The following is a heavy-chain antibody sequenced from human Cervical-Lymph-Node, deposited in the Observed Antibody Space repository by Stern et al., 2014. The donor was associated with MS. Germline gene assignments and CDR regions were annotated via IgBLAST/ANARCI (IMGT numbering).Heavy chain of an antibody. J-gene: IGHJ4*02. CDR3: ARGPFGVLRYFDF. V-gene: IGHV4-31*03. D-gene: IGHD2-8*01. Sequence: QVQLQESGPGLVKPSQTLSLTCTVSGDSISSGGYYWIWIRQHTGVGLEWIGYIDDSGNAYYNPSLKSRLTILLDTSKNQFSLKLTSVTAADTAVYYCARGPFGVLRYFDFWGQGTLVTVSS. CDR2: IDDSGNA. CDR1: GDSISSGGYY.